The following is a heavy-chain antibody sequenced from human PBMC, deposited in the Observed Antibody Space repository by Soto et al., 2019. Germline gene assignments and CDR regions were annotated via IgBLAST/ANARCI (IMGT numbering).Heavy chain of an antibody. V-gene: IGHV1-46*02. CDR2: INPSGGST. CDR3: ALVSMVRGVMRYFDY. CDR1: GYTFNGYY. J-gene: IGHJ4*02. D-gene: IGHD3-10*01. Sequence: VKVSCKASGYTFNGYYMHWVRQAPGQGLEWMGIINPSGGSTSYAQKFQGRVTMTRDTSTSTVYMELSSLRSEDTAVYYCALVSMVRGVMRYFDYWGQGTLVTVSS.